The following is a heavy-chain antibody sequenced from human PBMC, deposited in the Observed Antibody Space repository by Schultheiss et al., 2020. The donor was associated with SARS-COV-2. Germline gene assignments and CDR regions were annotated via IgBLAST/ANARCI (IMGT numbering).Heavy chain of an antibody. CDR2: GGST. Sequence: GGSLRLSCAASGFTFSSYAMSWVRQAPGKGLEWVSTGGSTYYADSVKGRFTISRDNSKNTLYLQMNSLRAEDTAVYYCARAQLVRHWFDPWGQGTLVTVSS. CDR3: ARAQLVRHWFDP. J-gene: IGHJ5*02. V-gene: IGHV3-23*01. CDR1: GFTFSSYA. D-gene: IGHD6-6*01.